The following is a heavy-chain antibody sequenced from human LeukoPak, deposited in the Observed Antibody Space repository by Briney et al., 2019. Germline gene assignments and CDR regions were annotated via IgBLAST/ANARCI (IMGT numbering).Heavy chain of an antibody. J-gene: IGHJ4*02. CDR1: GFTFSDYY. D-gene: IGHD3-10*01. CDR3: AREHYGSGSYYIDY. V-gene: IGHV3-11*01. CDR2: ISSSGSTI. Sequence: PGGSLRLSCAASGFTFSDYYMSWIRQAPGKGLEWVSYISSSGSTIYYADSVKGRFTISRDNAKNSLYLQMNSRRADDTAVYYCAREHYGSGSYYIDYWGQGTLVTVSS.